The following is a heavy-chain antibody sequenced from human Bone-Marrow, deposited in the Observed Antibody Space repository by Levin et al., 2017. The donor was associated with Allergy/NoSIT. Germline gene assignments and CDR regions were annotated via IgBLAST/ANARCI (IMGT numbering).Heavy chain of an antibody. Sequence: PGGSLRLSCAASGFTFSSYAMHWVRQAPGKGLEWVAVISYDGSNKYYADSVKGRFTISRDNSKNTLYLQMNSLRAEDTAVYYCASGSVRIQLWLPVGYFDYWGQGTLVTVSS. V-gene: IGHV3-30-3*01. CDR3: ASGSVRIQLWLPVGYFDY. CDR1: GFTFSSYA. D-gene: IGHD5-18*01. CDR2: ISYDGSNK. J-gene: IGHJ4*02.